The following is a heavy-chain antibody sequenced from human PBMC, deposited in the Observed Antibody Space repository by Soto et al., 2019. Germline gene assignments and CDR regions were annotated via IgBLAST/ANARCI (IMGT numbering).Heavy chain of an antibody. CDR1: GGSISSYY. CDR3: ARAYSWYFDF. J-gene: IGHJ2*01. Sequence: QVQLQESGPGLVKPSETLSLTCTVSGGSISSYYWSWIRQPTGKGLEWIGYIYYSGSTNYNPSLKSRVTISVDTSKNLFSLKLSSVTAADTAVYYCARAYSWYFDFWGRGTLVTVSS. CDR2: IYYSGST. D-gene: IGHD1-26*01. V-gene: IGHV4-59*01.